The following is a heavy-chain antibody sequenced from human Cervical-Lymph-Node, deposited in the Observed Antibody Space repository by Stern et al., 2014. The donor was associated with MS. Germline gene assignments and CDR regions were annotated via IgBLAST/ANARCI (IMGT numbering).Heavy chain of an antibody. CDR2: TVPIFERS. J-gene: IGHJ5*02. D-gene: IGHD4-23*01. CDR3: AREHHGGNFAA. Sequence: QVQLGQSGAEVKKPGSSVKVSCKVSGATFRTNGISWVRQGPGQGLEWMGATVPIFERSNYAQRFRGRVTITADESTSTSYMELTSLRSDDTGVYYCAREHHGGNFAAWGQGTLVTVSS. V-gene: IGHV1-69*01. CDR1: GATFRTNG.